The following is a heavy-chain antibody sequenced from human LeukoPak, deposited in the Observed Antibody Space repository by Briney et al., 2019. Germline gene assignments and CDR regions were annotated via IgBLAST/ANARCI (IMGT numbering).Heavy chain of an antibody. V-gene: IGHV1-69*05. CDR3: ARERRITGTTGHAFDI. CDR2: IIPIFGTA. J-gene: IGHJ3*02. CDR1: GGTFSSYA. Sequence: SVKVSCKASGGTFSSYAISWVRQAPGQGLEWMGGIIPIFGTANYAQKFQGRVTITTDESTSTAYMELSSLRSDDTAVYYCARERRITGTTGHAFDIWGQGTMVTVSS. D-gene: IGHD1-20*01.